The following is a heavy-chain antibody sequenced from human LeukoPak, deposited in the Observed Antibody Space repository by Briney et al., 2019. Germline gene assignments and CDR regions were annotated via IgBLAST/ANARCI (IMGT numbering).Heavy chain of an antibody. J-gene: IGHJ3*02. V-gene: IGHV1-2*02. CDR2: INPNSGGT. CDR1: GYTFTGYY. CDR3: ARSRDDAFDI. Sequence: ASVKVSCKASGYTFTGYYIHWVRQAPGQGLEWMGWINPNSGGTDSAQKFQDRVTMARDTSIPTAYMELSRLISDDTAVYYCARSRDDAFDIWGQGTMVTVSS.